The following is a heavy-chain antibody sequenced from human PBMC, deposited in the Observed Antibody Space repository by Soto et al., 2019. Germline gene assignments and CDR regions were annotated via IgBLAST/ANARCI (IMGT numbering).Heavy chain of an antibody. CDR2: INAGNGNT. Sequence: ASVKVSCKASGYTFTSYAMHWVRQAPGQRLEWMGWINAGNGNTKYSQKFQGRVTITRDTSASTAYMELSSLRSDDTAVYYCARATRLGTWWRVREFDYWGQGTLVTVSS. CDR1: GYTFTSYA. D-gene: IGHD6-19*01. V-gene: IGHV1-3*01. J-gene: IGHJ4*02. CDR3: ARATRLGTWWRVREFDY.